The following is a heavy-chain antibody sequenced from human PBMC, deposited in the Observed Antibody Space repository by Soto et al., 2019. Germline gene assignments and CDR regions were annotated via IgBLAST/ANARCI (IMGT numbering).Heavy chain of an antibody. J-gene: IGHJ4*02. CDR1: GFTFSSYA. D-gene: IGHD2-15*01. Sequence: GGSLRLSCAASGFTFSSYAMHWVRQAPGKGLEWVAVISYDGSNKYYADSVKGRFTISRDNSKNTLYLQMNSLRAEDTAVYYCARVKDIVVVVAAVDYWGQGTLVTV. CDR2: ISYDGSNK. CDR3: ARVKDIVVVVAAVDY. V-gene: IGHV3-30-3*01.